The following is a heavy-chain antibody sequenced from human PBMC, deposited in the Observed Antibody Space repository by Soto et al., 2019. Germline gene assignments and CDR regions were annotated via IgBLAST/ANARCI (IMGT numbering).Heavy chain of an antibody. CDR3: ARLASGWQYYYFDF. J-gene: IGHJ2*01. D-gene: IGHD6-19*01. Sequence: SETLSLTCAVYGGSFSPYFWSWIRQPPGKGLERIGEINHSGSTNYNPSLTRRATLSVDTSKNQVSLKLTSVTAADTAVYYCARLASGWQYYYFDFWGRGTPVTVSS. V-gene: IGHV4-34*01. CDR1: GGSFSPYF. CDR2: INHSGST.